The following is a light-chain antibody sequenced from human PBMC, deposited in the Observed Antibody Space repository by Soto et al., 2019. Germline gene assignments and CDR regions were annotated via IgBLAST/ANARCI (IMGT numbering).Light chain of an antibody. Sequence: EIVLTQSPGTLSLSPGERATLSCRASQSVSSSYLAWYQQKPGQAPRLLIYGASSRPTDIPDRFSGSGSGTVFTFTSNRLEPEDLALSYCHQYGSSPTYTYGPGNKLENK. J-gene: IGKJ2*01. CDR2: GAS. CDR1: QSVSSSY. CDR3: HQYGSSPTYT. V-gene: IGKV3-20*01.